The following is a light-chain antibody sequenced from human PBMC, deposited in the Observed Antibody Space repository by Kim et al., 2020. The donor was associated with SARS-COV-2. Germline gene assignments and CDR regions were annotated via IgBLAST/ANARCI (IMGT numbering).Light chain of an antibody. J-gene: IGLJ1*01. CDR3: SSYTTSRTYV. V-gene: IGLV2-14*04. Sequence: GQSITSSCTGTSSDVGYYNYVAWYQQYPGKAPKFIIYDVKNRPSWVSDRFSGSKSGTTASLTISGLQAEDEADYYCSSYTTSRTYVFGTGTKVTVL. CDR2: DVK. CDR1: SSDVGYYNY.